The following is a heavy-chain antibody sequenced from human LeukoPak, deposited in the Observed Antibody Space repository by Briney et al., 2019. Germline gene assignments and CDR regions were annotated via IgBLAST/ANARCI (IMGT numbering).Heavy chain of an antibody. D-gene: IGHD2-2*01. Sequence: SETLSLTCTVSGGSISSSSYYGGWVRQPPGKGLGWIESIYYSGSTYYNPSLKSRVTISVDTSKNQFSLKLSSVTAADTAVYYCARQLGYCSSTSCYADKVDYWGQGTLVTVSS. CDR2: IYYSGST. CDR1: GGSISSSSYY. V-gene: IGHV4-39*01. CDR3: ARQLGYCSSTSCYADKVDY. J-gene: IGHJ4*02.